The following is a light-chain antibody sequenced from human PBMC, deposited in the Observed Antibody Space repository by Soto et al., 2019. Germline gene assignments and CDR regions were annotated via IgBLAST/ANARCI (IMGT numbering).Light chain of an antibody. Sequence: QSVLTQPPSASGTPGQRVTIPCSGSNSNIGSNTVNWYQQLPGTAPKLLIYYDNLRPSGVPDRISGSKSGTSASLAISGLQSDDEADYYWAAWDDSLNGRVFGTGTKVTVL. CDR3: AAWDDSLNGRV. J-gene: IGLJ1*01. CDR2: YDN. CDR1: NSNIGSNT. V-gene: IGLV1-44*01.